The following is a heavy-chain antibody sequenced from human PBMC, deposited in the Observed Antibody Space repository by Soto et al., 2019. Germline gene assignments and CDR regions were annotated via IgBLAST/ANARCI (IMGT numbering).Heavy chain of an antibody. D-gene: IGHD3-10*01. V-gene: IGHV4-59*01. CDR1: GGSISGYY. Sequence: SETLSLTCTVSGGSISGYYWSWIRQPPGKGLEWIGYIYYSGSTNYNPSLKSRVTISVATSKNQFSLKLSSVTAADTAVYYCASHGEGYYYYGMDVWGQGTTVTVSS. CDR2: IYYSGST. CDR3: ASHGEGYYYYGMDV. J-gene: IGHJ6*01.